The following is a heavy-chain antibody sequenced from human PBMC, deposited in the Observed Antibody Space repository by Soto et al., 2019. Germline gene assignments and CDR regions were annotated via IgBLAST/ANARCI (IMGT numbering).Heavy chain of an antibody. V-gene: IGHV4-59*08. D-gene: IGHD6-13*01. J-gene: IGHJ4*02. Sequence: QVQLQESGPGLVKPSETLSLTCTVSGGSISSYYWSWIRQPPGKGLEWIGYIYYSGSTNYNPSLKRRVTISVDTSKNQFSLKLSSVTAADTAVYYCARQQLVLFGEFDYWGQGTLVTVSS. CDR2: IYYSGST. CDR3: ARQQLVLFGEFDY. CDR1: GGSISSYY.